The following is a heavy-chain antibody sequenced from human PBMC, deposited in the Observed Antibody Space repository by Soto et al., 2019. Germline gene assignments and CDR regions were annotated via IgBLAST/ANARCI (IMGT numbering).Heavy chain of an antibody. CDR2: ISGSGGST. CDR3: ANVTGHAYGGHPDY. Sequence: GGSLRLSCAASGFTFSNYALSWVRQAPGKGLEWVSLISGSGGSTNYADSVKGRFTISRDNSKNTLYMQMNSLRAEDTAVYYCANVTGHAYGGHPDYWGQGTLVTVSS. D-gene: IGHD4-17*01. J-gene: IGHJ4*02. CDR1: GFTFSNYA. V-gene: IGHV3-23*01.